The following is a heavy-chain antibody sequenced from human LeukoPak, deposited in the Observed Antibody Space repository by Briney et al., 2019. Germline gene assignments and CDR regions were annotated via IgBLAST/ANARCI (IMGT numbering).Heavy chain of an antibody. Sequence: SETLSLTCTVSGGPISSYYWSWIRQPPGEGLEWIGNIFHGVTTFYNPSLMNRVAISVDTSKNQFSLKLTSVTAADTAVYYCARDATIAATLMSWGQGTLVIVSS. CDR2: IFHGVTT. CDR3: ARDATIAATLMS. J-gene: IGHJ1*01. CDR1: GGPISSYY. D-gene: IGHD6-13*01. V-gene: IGHV4-59*12.